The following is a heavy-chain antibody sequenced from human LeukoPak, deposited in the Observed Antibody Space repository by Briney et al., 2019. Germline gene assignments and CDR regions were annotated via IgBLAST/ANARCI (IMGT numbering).Heavy chain of an antibody. V-gene: IGHV4-59*01. J-gene: IGHJ6*02. CDR3: ARDGPTYGMDV. CDR2: IYYSGST. CDR1: GGSISSYY. Sequence: SSETLSLTCTVSGGSISSYYWSWIRQPPGKGLERIGYIYYSGSTNYNPSLKSRVTISVDTSKNQFSLKLSSVTAADTAVYYCARDGPTYGMDVWGQGTTVTVSS.